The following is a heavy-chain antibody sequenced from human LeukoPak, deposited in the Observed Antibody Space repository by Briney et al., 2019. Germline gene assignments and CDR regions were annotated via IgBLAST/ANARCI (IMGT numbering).Heavy chain of an antibody. CDR3: TRDRGAYNLYDY. V-gene: IGHV3-49*03. D-gene: IGHD1-1*01. J-gene: IGHJ4*02. CDR2: IRSKAYGETA. Sequence: GGSLRLSCAASGFTFTNYAMSWIRQAPGKGLEWVGFIRSKAYGETADYATSVKGRFTISRDDSKAIAYLQMNSLKTEDTAVYHCTRDRGAYNLYDYWGQGTLVTVSS. CDR1: GFTFTNYA.